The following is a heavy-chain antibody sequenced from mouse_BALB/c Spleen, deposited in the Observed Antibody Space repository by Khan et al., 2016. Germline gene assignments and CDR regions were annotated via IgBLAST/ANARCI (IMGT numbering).Heavy chain of an antibody. CDR1: GFTFSSYT. V-gene: IGHV5-6-4*01. Sequence: EVELVESGGGVVKPGGSLKVSCAASGFTFSSYTMSWVRQNPEKRLEWVATISSGGSYTYYPDSVKGRFTISRDNAQNTLYLQMSSLKSEDTAMFYCTRDDYFPYWGQGTLVTVSA. CDR3: TRDDYFPY. CDR2: ISSGGSYT. D-gene: IGHD2-4*01. J-gene: IGHJ3*01.